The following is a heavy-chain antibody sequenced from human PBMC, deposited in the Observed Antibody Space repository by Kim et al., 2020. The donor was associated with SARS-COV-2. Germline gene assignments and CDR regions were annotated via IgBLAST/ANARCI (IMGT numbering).Heavy chain of an antibody. D-gene: IGHD2-15*01. CDR3: ARSDGYSYFDY. CDR2: ISYDGRNK. J-gene: IGHJ4*02. CDR1: GFTFSSYA. V-gene: IGHV3-30*04. Sequence: GGSLRLSCAASGFTFSSYAMHWVRQAPGKGLEWVAVISYDGRNKYYADSVKGRFTIARDNSKNTLYLQMNSLRAEDTAVYYCARSDGYSYFDYWGQGTLVTVSS.